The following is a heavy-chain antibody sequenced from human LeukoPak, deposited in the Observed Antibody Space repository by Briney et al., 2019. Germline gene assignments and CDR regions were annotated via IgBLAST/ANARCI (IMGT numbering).Heavy chain of an antibody. D-gene: IGHD3-16*01. V-gene: IGHV3-15*07. Sequence: KPGGSLRLSCAASEFTFSSYSMNWVRQAPGKGLEWVGRVKDRGDGMATDYAAPVKGRFIISRDDSKKTVYLQMDSLKTEDTAVYFCTTEYFGGFEYWGQGTLVTVSS. CDR3: TTEYFGGFEY. J-gene: IGHJ4*02. CDR1: EFTFSSYS. CDR2: VKDRGDGMAT.